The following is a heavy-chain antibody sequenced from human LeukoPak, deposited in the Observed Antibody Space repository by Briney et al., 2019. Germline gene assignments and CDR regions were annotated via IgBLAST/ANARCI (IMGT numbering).Heavy chain of an antibody. J-gene: IGHJ4*02. D-gene: IGHD5-24*01. CDR3: AREMATPNDY. CDR1: GFTFSSYE. CDR2: ISSSGSTI. V-gene: IGHV3-48*03. Sequence: GGSLRLSCAASGFTFSSYEMNWVRQAPGKGLEWVSYISSSGSTIYYADSVKGRVTISRDNAKNSLYLQMHSLRAEDTAVYYCAREMATPNDYWGQGTLVTVSS.